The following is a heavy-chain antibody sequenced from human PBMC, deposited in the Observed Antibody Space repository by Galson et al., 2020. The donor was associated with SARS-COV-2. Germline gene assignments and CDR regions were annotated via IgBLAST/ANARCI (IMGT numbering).Heavy chain of an antibody. V-gene: IGHV3-21*01. J-gene: IGHJ4*02. Sequence: GGSLRLSCAASGFTFSSYSMNWVRQAPGKGLEWVSSISSSSSYIYYADSVKGRFTISRDNAKNSLYLQMNSLRAEDTAVYYCARDDSGSYFSRYYFDYWGQGTLVTVSS. D-gene: IGHD1-26*01. CDR2: ISSSSSYI. CDR3: ARDDSGSYFSRYYFDY. CDR1: GFTFSSYS.